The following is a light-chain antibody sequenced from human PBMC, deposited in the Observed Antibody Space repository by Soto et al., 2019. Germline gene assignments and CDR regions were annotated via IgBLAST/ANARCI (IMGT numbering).Light chain of an antibody. CDR1: QSVLYSSNNKNY. J-gene: IGKJ1*01. CDR3: QQYYSTPLT. Sequence: DIVMTQSPDSLAVSLGERATINCKSSQSVLYSSNNKNYLAWYQQKPGQPPKLLIYWASTRESGVPDRFSGSGSGKDFPLTISSLQAEDVAVYYCQQYYSTPLTFGQGTKVEIK. CDR2: WAS. V-gene: IGKV4-1*01.